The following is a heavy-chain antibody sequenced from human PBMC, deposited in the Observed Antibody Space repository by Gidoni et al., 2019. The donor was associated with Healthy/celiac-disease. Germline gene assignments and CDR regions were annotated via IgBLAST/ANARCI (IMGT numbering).Heavy chain of an antibody. Sequence: PGSSVKVSCKASGGTFSSYAISWVRQAPGQGLEWMGGIIPIFGTANYAQKFQGRVTITADESTSTAYMELSSLRSEDTAVYYWARQGGVGAKPPTDAFDIWGQGTMVTVSS. CDR2: IIPIFGTA. V-gene: IGHV1-69*01. J-gene: IGHJ3*02. CDR1: GGTFSSYA. D-gene: IGHD1-26*01. CDR3: ARQGGVGAKPPTDAFDI.